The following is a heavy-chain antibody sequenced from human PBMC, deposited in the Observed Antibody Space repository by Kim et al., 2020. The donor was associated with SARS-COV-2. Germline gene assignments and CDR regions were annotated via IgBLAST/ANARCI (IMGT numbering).Heavy chain of an antibody. D-gene: IGHD3-22*01. V-gene: IGHV3-21*01. J-gene: IGHJ4*02. CDR3: ARVGRDSSGSGYYFDY. Sequence: SVKGRFTISRDNAKNSLYLQMNSLRAEDTAVYYCARVGRDSSGSGYYFDYWGQGTLVTVSS.